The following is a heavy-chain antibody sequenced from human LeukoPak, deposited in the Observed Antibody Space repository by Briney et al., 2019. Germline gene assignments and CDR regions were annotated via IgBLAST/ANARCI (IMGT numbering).Heavy chain of an antibody. Sequence: GGSLRLSCAPSGFMFSRHWMSWVRQAPGKGPEWVANIKQDGSGRYYVGSVRGRFTISRDNAKNLLYLQMNSLSAEDTAVYYCARDGGHSTDFDYWGQGTLVTVSS. V-gene: IGHV3-7*01. CDR2: IKQDGSGR. CDR3: ARDGGHSTDFDY. D-gene: IGHD2/OR15-2a*01. J-gene: IGHJ4*02. CDR1: GFMFSRHW.